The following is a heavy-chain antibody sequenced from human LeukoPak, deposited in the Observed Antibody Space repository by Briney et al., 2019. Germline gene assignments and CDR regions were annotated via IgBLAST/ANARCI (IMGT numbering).Heavy chain of an antibody. J-gene: IGHJ4*02. CDR2: INHSGST. CDR3: ARESVLWFGAADY. V-gene: IGHV4-34*01. Sequence: SETLSLTCAVYGGSFSGYYWSWIRQPPGKGLEWIGEINHSGSTNYNPSLKSRVTISVDTSKNQFSLKLSSVTAADTAVYYCARESVLWFGAADYWGQGTLVTVSS. D-gene: IGHD3-10*01. CDR1: GGSFSGYY.